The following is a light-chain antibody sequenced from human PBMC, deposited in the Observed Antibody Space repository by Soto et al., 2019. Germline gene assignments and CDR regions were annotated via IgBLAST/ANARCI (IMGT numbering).Light chain of an antibody. CDR3: SSYTGSNTVI. J-gene: IGLJ2*01. V-gene: IGLV2-14*01. Sequence: QSALTQPASVSGSPGQSITISCSGTTNDVGGYSYVSWYQQHPGKAPRLMIYDVSDRPSGVSNRFSGSKSGDTASLTVSGLQSEDEADYYCSSYTGSNTVIFGGGTKLTVL. CDR1: TNDVGGYSY. CDR2: DVS.